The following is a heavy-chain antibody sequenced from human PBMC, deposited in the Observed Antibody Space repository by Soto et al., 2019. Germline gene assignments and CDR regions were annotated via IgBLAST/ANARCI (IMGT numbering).Heavy chain of an antibody. D-gene: IGHD3-3*01. CDR2: IWYDGSNK. CDR3: ARLPFPWHLEWSDRYYFDY. V-gene: IGHV3-33*01. J-gene: IGHJ4*02. Sequence: PGGSLRLSCAASGFTFSSYGMHWVRQAPGKGLEWVAVIWYDGSNKYYADTVKGRFTISRDNSKNTLYLQMNSLRAEDTAVYYCARLPFPWHLEWSDRYYFDYWGQGTLVTVSS. CDR1: GFTFSSYG.